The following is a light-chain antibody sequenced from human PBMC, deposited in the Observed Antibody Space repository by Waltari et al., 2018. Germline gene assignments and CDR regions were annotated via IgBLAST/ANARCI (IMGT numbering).Light chain of an antibody. CDR2: KAS. Sequence: DIQMTLATATLSASVGDTITITCRASKSISNYLAWYQQKPGKAPKLLIYKASSSGSGVPSRFSGSGSGTEFTLTISSLQPDDFATYYCQQYNTYSSFGQGTKLEIK. J-gene: IGKJ2*03. CDR1: KSISNY. CDR3: QQYNTYSS. V-gene: IGKV1-5*03.